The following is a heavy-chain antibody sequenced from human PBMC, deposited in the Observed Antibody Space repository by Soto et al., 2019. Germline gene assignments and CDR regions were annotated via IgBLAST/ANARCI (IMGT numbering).Heavy chain of an antibody. CDR3: ARDDILCSGGSCSGVPMEV. CDR1: GFTVSSKY. V-gene: IGHV3-66*01. J-gene: IGHJ6*03. D-gene: IGHD2-15*01. CDR2: IQSGGTT. Sequence: EVHLVESGGGLVQPGGSLRLSCEASGFTVSSKYMSWVRQAPGKGLEWGSLIQSGGTTYYADSVKGRFTISRDSSKNMLHLQMDSLRAEDTAVYYCARDDILCSGGSCSGVPMEVWGKGTTVTVSS.